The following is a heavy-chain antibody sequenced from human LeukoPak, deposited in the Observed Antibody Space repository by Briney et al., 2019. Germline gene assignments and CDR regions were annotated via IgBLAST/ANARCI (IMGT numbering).Heavy chain of an antibody. CDR1: GFTFSSYA. CDR3: AKDYSVQLVRRKGRGYDY. CDR2: ISGSGGST. J-gene: IGHJ4*02. V-gene: IGHV3-23*01. Sequence: GGSLRLSCAASGFTFSSYAMSWVRQAPGKGLEWVSAISGSGGSTYYADSVKGRFTISRDNSKNTLYLQMNSLRAEDTAVYYCAKDYSVQLVRRKGRGYDYWGQGTLVTVSS. D-gene: IGHD1-1*01.